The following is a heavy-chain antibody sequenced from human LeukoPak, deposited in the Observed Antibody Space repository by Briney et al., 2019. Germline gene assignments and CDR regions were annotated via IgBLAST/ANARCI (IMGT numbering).Heavy chain of an antibody. CDR3: ARSLGITGTISARFDI. CDR2: IYYSGST. D-gene: IGHD1-7*01. CDR1: GGSISSSNW. V-gene: IGHV4-4*02. Sequence: SETLSLTCAVSGGSISSSNWWSWVRQPPGKGLEWIGSIYYSGSTYYNPSLKSRVTISVDTSKNQFSLKLSSVTAADTAVYYCARSLGITGTISARFDIWGLGTMVIVSS. J-gene: IGHJ3*02.